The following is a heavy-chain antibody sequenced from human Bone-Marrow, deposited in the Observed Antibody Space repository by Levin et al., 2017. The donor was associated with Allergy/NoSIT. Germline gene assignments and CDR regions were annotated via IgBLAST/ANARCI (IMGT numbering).Heavy chain of an antibody. D-gene: IGHD1-26*01. J-gene: IGHJ5*02. V-gene: IGHV4-39*01. Sequence: SQTLSLPCTVSGDSVRSSSFYWGWIRQPPGEGLEWIGSIYYSGNTYYNPSLRSRVTISVDTSTNQFSLNLNSVTAADTAVYYCARHKGWERPGEWFDPWGQGTLVTVSS. CDR1: GDSVRSSSFY. CDR3: ARHKGWERPGEWFDP. CDR2: IYYSGNT.